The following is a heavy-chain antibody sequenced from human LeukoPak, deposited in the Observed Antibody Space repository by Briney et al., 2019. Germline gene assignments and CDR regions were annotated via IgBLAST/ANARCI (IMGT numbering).Heavy chain of an antibody. J-gene: IGHJ4*02. CDR1: GGSISSGGYY. Sequence: PSETLSLTCTVSGGSISSGGYYWSWIRQPPGKGLEWIGYIYHSGSTYYNPSLKSRVTISVDRSKNQFSLKLSSVTAADTAMYYCARRDGAGYITSWPFDYWGQGTLVTVSS. D-gene: IGHD6-13*01. CDR2: IYHSGST. CDR3: ARRDGAGYITSWPFDY. V-gene: IGHV4-30-2*01.